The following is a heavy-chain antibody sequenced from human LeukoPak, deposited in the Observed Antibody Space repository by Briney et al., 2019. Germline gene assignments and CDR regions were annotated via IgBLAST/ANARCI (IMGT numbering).Heavy chain of an antibody. D-gene: IGHD5-24*01. CDR1: GGSISSYY. CDR3: ARRKEMATIGFDY. V-gene: IGHV4-59*08. CDR2: IYYSGST. Sequence: SETLSLTCTVSGGSISSYYWSWIRQPPGKGLEWIGYIYYSGSTNYNPSLKSRVTISVDTSKNQFSLKLSSVTDADTAVYYCARRKEMATIGFDYWGQGTLVTVSS. J-gene: IGHJ4*02.